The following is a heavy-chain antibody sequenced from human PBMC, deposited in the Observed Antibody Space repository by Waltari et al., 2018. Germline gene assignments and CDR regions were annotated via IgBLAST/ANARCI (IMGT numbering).Heavy chain of an antibody. CDR3: AKCGGLLWFKESRYMDV. Sequence: QVQLVESGGGVVQPGRSLRLPCAASGFTFTNYGMPWVRQAPGKGLEWVAVISYDGSQKHYADSLKGRFTISRDNSKKTLYLEMNSLRTEDTAVYYCAKCGGLLWFKESRYMDVWGKGTTVTVSS. V-gene: IGHV3-30*18. CDR2: ISYDGSQK. J-gene: IGHJ6*03. D-gene: IGHD3-10*01. CDR1: GFTFTNYG.